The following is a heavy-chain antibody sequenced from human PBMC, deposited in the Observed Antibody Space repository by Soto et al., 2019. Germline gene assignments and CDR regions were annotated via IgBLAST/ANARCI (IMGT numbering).Heavy chain of an antibody. D-gene: IGHD3-3*01. CDR2: TYYRSKWYN. J-gene: IGHJ4*02. CDR1: GDSVSSNSAA. V-gene: IGHV6-1*01. Sequence: SQTLSLTCAISGDSVSSNSAAWNWIRQSPSRGLEWLGRTYYRSKWYNDYAVSVKSRITINPDTSKNQFSLQLNSVTPEDTAVYYCARSTYYDFWSGYYHRNFDYWGQGTLVTVSS. CDR3: ARSTYYDFWSGYYHRNFDY.